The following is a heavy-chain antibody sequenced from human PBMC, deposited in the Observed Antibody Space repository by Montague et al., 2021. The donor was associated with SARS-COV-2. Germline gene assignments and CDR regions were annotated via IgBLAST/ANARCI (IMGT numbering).Heavy chain of an antibody. D-gene: IGHD1-26*01. CDR3: ARVGLVGDSTSLFDK. CDR1: GGSTSKYY. J-gene: IGHJ4*02. V-gene: IGHV4-4*07. Sequence: SETLSLTCSVSGGSTSKYYWAWIRQPAGKGPEWIGRIYTSGSSNYYPSLTGRAAMSIDSSKNEFSLRLTSATAADTAVYYCARVGLVGDSTSLFDKWGQGALVTVSS. CDR2: IYTSGSS.